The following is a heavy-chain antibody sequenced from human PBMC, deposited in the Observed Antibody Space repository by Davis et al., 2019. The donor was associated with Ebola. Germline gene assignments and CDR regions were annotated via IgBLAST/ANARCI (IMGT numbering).Heavy chain of an antibody. J-gene: IGHJ4*02. D-gene: IGHD2-21*01. CDR3: ARGRGHYEYSGGDY. Sequence: ASVKVSCKASGYTFNSYFIHWVRQAPGQGLEWMGIINPSGGSTTYAQKFQGRVTMTRDTSTRTVYMELSSLRSEDTAVYYCARGRGHYEYSGGDYWGQGTLVTVSS. CDR1: GYTFNSYF. CDR2: INPSGGST. V-gene: IGHV1-46*02.